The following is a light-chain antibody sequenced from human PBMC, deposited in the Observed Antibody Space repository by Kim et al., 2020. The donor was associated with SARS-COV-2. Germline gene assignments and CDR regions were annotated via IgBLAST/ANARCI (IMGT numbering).Light chain of an antibody. Sequence: DIQLTQSPSSVSASVGDTVTITCRASQDISDRLGWFQQRPGKAPNLLVYLATDLETGVPSRFSGSGSGTDFALTINNVQPEDFATYNCLQVSDFPRTFGQRTKVDIK. J-gene: IGKJ1*01. V-gene: IGKV1-12*01. CDR1: QDISDR. CDR2: LAT. CDR3: LQVSDFPRT.